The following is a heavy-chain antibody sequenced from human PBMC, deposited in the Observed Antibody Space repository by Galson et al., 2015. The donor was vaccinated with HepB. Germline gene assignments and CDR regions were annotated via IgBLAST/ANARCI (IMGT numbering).Heavy chain of an antibody. D-gene: IGHD2-8*01. CDR3: ARDRSCSNGVCKPAAFDV. Sequence: SLRLSCAASGFTFSSYWMHWVRQAPGKGLVWVSRVNADGSSTNYAGSVKGRFTISRDNAKNTLYVQMNSLRAEDTAVYYCARDRSCSNGVCKPAAFDVWGQGTMVTVSS. CDR2: VNADGSST. V-gene: IGHV3-74*01. J-gene: IGHJ3*01. CDR1: GFTFSSYW.